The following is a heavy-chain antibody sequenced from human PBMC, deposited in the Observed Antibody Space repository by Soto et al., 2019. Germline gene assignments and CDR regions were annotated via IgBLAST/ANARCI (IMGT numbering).Heavy chain of an antibody. CDR3: ARGGIGMVRTFDH. V-gene: IGHV3-53*01. CDR2: IFSSGES. D-gene: IGHD3-10*01. J-gene: IGHJ4*02. Sequence: LRLSCAAPGFTVSSTYMSWVRQAPGKGLEWVSIIFSSGESFYADSVKGRFTISRDSSDNTVYLQMNSLKAEDTAVYYCARGGIGMVRTFDHWGQGTLVTVSS. CDR1: GFTVSSTY.